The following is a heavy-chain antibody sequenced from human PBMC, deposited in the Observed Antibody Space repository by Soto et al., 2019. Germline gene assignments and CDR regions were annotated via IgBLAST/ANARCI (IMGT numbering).Heavy chain of an antibody. J-gene: IGHJ4*02. D-gene: IGHD6-13*01. CDR2: ISGIGHRT. Sequence: GSLRLSGAASVFTFNNYAMTWARQAPGKGLEWVSSISGIGHRTYYAESVKGRFTISRDNSKNTLYLQMSSLRADDSAIYYCANWVEGSMVYFDFWGQGTPVTVSS. V-gene: IGHV3-23*01. CDR3: ANWVEGSMVYFDF. CDR1: VFTFNNYA.